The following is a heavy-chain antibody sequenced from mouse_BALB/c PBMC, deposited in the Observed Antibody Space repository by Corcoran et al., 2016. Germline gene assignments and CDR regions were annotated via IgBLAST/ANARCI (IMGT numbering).Heavy chain of an antibody. CDR1: GYTFTDYN. CDR2: IYPYNGGT. J-gene: IGHJ1*01. CDR3: ARPLYGSSWYFDV. V-gene: IGHV1S29*02. D-gene: IGHD1-1*01. Sequence: EVQLQQSGPELVKPGASVKISCKASGYTFTDYNMHWVKQSHGKSLEWIGYIYPYNGGTGYNQKFKSKATLTVDNSSSTAYMELRSLTSEDSAVYYWARPLYGSSWYFDVWGAGTTVTVSS.